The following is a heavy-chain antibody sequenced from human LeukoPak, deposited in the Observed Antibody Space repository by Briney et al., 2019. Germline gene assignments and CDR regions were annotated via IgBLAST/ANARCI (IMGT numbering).Heavy chain of an antibody. Sequence: GGSLRLSCAASGFSFSSYGMHWVRQAPGKGLEWVSYISSSSSTIYYADSVKGRFTISRDNAKNSLYLQMNSLRAEDTAVYYCARGWSHLYYNDSSGYLDYWGRGTLVTVSS. V-gene: IGHV3-48*01. CDR3: ARGWSHLYYNDSSGYLDY. J-gene: IGHJ4*02. CDR2: ISSSSSTI. D-gene: IGHD3-22*01. CDR1: GFSFSSYG.